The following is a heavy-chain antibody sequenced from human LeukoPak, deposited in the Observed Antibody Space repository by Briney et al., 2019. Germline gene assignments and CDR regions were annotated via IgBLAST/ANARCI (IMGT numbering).Heavy chain of an antibody. CDR3: ARGWSAGGAFDI. V-gene: IGHV4-61*02. D-gene: IGHD6-19*01. CDR1: GGSINFASYS. Sequence: SETLSLTCTVSGGSINFASYSWTWIRQPAGKGLEWIGRIYTSGSTNYNPSLKSRVTISIDTSKHQFSLELSSVTAADTAVYYCARGWSAGGAFDIWGQGTMVTVSS. CDR2: IYTSGST. J-gene: IGHJ3*02.